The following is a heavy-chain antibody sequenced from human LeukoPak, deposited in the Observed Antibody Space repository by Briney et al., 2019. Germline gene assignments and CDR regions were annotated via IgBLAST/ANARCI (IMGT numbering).Heavy chain of an antibody. CDR3: AKDQREQLLSGALDY. V-gene: IGHV3-30*02. CDR1: GFIFSNYG. CDR2: IRYDGTNK. J-gene: IGHJ4*02. Sequence: GGSLRLSCAASGFIFSNYGMFWVRQAPGKGLEWVAFIRYDGTNKYYADSVKGRFTISRDNSKNTLYLQMNSLRLQDTAVYFCAKDQREQLLSGALDYWGQGTLVTASS. D-gene: IGHD6-13*01.